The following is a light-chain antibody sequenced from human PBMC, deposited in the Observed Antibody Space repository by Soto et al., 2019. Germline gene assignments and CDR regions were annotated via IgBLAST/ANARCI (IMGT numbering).Light chain of an antibody. J-gene: IGKJ1*01. CDR3: QQYGSSPRT. CDR2: GAS. V-gene: IGKV3-20*01. CDR1: QSVSRNF. Sequence: EIVLAQSPGTLSLSPGERATLSCRASQSVSRNFLAWYQQKPGQAPWLLIYGASNRAGGVPDRFSGSGSGTDFTLTISRLEPEDFAVYYCQQYGSSPRTFGQGTKGDIK.